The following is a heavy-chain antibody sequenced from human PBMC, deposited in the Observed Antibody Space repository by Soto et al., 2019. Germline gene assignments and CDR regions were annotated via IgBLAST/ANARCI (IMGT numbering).Heavy chain of an antibody. CDR2: IIPIFGTA. V-gene: IGHV1-69*06. J-gene: IGHJ4*02. CDR1: GGTFSSYA. CDR3: ATKYCSGGSCYPDY. Sequence: GASVKVSCKASGGTFSSYAISSVRQAPGQGLEWMGGIIPIFGTANYAQKFQGRVTITADKSTSTAYMELSSLRSEDTAVYYCATKYCSGGSCYPDYWGQGTLVTVSS. D-gene: IGHD2-15*01.